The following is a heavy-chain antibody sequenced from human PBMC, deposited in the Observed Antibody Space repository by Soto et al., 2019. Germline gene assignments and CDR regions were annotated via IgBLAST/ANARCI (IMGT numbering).Heavy chain of an antibody. Sequence: QVQLQESGPGLVKPSETLSLTCTVSGGSISSYYWSWIRQPPGKGLEWIGYIYYSGSTNYNPSLKSRVTISVDTSKNQFSLKLSSVTAADTAVYYCAREGGHLAPRVYFYYWGQGTLVTVSS. D-gene: IGHD3-16*01. CDR2: IYYSGST. J-gene: IGHJ4*02. V-gene: IGHV4-59*01. CDR1: GGSISSYY. CDR3: AREGGHLAPRVYFYY.